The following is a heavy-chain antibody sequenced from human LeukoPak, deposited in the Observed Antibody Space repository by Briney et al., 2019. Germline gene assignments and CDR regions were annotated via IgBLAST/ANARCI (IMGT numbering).Heavy chain of an antibody. Sequence: TGGSLRLSCAASGFTFSSYAMNWVRQAPGKGLEWVSGISYDGSNKYYADSVKGRFTISRDNSKNTLYLQMNSLRAEDTAVYYCAREYSSGCLPGFWGQGTLVTVTA. V-gene: IGHV3-30*04. CDR1: GFTFSSYA. CDR3: AREYSSGCLPGF. D-gene: IGHD6-19*01. CDR2: ISYDGSNK. J-gene: IGHJ4*02.